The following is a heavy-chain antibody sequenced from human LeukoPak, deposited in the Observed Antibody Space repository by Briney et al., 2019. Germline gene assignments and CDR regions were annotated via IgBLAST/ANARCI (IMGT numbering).Heavy chain of an antibody. CDR3: ARGFGYDSIDWFDP. CDR1: GYTFTSYG. Sequence: ASVKVSCKTSGYTFTSYGINWVRQAPGQGLEWMGWISVCHGDTKYAQNLQGRVTMTTDTSTSTAYMELRNLRSDDTAVYYCARGFGYDSIDWFDPWGQGTLVTVSS. CDR2: ISVCHGDT. J-gene: IGHJ5*02. V-gene: IGHV1-18*01. D-gene: IGHD3-22*01.